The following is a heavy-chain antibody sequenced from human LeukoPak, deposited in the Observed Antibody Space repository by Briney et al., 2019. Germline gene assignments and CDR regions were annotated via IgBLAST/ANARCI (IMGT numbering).Heavy chain of an antibody. V-gene: IGHV3-30*02. J-gene: IGHJ4*02. CDR3: AKDGAHYDLDY. CDR2: TWYDGSHK. Sequence: PGGSLRLSCAASEFTFSNFGMHWVRQAPGKGLEWVSFTWYDGSHKYYADSVKGRFTISRDNSKNTLYLQMNSLRPEDTAVYYCAKDGAHYDLDYWGQGTRVTVSS. CDR1: EFTFSNFG. D-gene: IGHD3-22*01.